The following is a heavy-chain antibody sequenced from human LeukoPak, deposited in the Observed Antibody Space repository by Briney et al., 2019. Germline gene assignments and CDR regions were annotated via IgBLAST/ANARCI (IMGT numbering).Heavy chain of an antibody. J-gene: IGHJ3*02. Sequence: GGSLRLSCVASGFTFNNYGMHWVRQAPGKGLEWVANIKQDGSEKFYVDSVKGRFTISRDSAKNSLYLQMNSLRAEDTAVYYCARSRPATGTSRHPFDIWGQGTVVTVSS. D-gene: IGHD1-1*01. CDR3: ARSRPATGTSRHPFDI. V-gene: IGHV3-7*03. CDR2: IKQDGSEK. CDR1: GFTFNNYG.